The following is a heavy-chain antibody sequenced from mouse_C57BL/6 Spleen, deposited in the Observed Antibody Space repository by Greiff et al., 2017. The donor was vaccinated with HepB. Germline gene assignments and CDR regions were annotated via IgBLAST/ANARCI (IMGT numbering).Heavy chain of an antibody. J-gene: IGHJ2*01. V-gene: IGHV1-26*01. CDR2: INPNNGGT. CDR1: GYTFTDYY. CDR3: ARDALPRDY. Sequence: EVQLQQSGPELVKPGASVKISCKASGYTFTDYYMNWVKQSHGKSLEWIGDINPNNGGTSYNQKFKGKATLTVDKSSSTAYMELRSLTSEDSAVYYCARDALPRDYWGQGTTLTVSS.